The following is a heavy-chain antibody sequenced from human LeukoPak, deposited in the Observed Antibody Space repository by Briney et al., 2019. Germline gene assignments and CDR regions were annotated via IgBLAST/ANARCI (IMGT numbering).Heavy chain of an antibody. CDR1: GFTFSSYA. J-gene: IGHJ4*02. CDR2: ISGSGGST. D-gene: IGHD3-10*01. Sequence: PGGSLRLSCAASGFTFSSYAMSWVRQAPGKGLEWVSAISGSGGSTYYADSVKGRFTISRDNSKNTLYLQMNSLRAEDPAVYYCANGYYGSGSYYNGIYWGQGTLVTVSS. V-gene: IGHV3-23*01. CDR3: ANGYYGSGSYYNGIY.